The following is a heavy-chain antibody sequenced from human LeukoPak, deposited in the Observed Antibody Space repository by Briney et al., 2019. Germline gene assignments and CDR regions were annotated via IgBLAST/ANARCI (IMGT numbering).Heavy chain of an antibody. CDR2: IYYSGST. J-gene: IGHJ3*02. Sequence: SETLSLTCTVSGGSISSYYWSWIRQPPGKGLEWIGYIYYSGSTNYNPSLKSRVTISVDTSKNQFSLKLSSVTAADTAVYYCARARGRTLEYSGSYGLVFDIWGQGTMVTVSS. D-gene: IGHD1-26*01. V-gene: IGHV4-59*01. CDR3: ARARGRTLEYSGSYGLVFDI. CDR1: GGSISSYY.